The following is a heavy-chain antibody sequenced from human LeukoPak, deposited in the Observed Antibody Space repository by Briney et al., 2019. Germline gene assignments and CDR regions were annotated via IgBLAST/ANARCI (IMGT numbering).Heavy chain of an antibody. Sequence: GRSLRLSCAASGFTFSSYALHWVRQAPGKGLEWVSGISWNSGSIGYADSVKGRFTISRDNAKNSLYLQMNSLRAEDTALYYCAKGSAGRFRGIPPFDYWGQGTLVTVSS. D-gene: IGHD1-14*01. CDR2: ISWNSGSI. CDR1: GFTFSSYA. J-gene: IGHJ4*02. V-gene: IGHV3-9*01. CDR3: AKGSAGRFRGIPPFDY.